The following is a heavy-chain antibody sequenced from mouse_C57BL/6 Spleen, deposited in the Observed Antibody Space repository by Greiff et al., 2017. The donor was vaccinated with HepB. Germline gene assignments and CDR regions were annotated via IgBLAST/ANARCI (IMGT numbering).Heavy chain of an antibody. D-gene: IGHD1-1*01. Sequence: DVHLVESGGGLVKPGGSLKLSCAASGFTFSSYAMSWVRQTPEKRLEWVAYISSGGDYIYYADTVKGRFTISRDNARNTLYLQMSSLKSEDTAMYYCTRENGSSIYAMDYWGQGTSVTVSS. CDR3: TRENGSSIYAMDY. J-gene: IGHJ4*01. V-gene: IGHV5-9-1*02. CDR1: GFTFSSYA. CDR2: ISSGGDYI.